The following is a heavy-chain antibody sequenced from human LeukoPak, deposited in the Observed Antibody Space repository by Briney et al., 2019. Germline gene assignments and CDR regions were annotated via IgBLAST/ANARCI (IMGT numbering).Heavy chain of an antibody. CDR1: GFTFSSYA. J-gene: IGHJ4*02. D-gene: IGHD6-19*01. Sequence: GGSLRLSCAASGFTFSSYAMSWVRQAPGKGLEWVSAISGSGGSTYYADSVKGRFTISRDNSKNTLYLQMNSLRAEDTAVYYCAKTRSHNSTGDSFDYWGQETLVTVSS. CDR2: ISGSGGST. CDR3: AKTRSHNSTGDSFDY. V-gene: IGHV3-23*01.